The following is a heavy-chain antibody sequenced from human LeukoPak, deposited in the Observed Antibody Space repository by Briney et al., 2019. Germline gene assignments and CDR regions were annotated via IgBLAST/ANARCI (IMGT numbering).Heavy chain of an antibody. J-gene: IGHJ4*02. CDR2: INDGGGT. V-gene: IGHV4-34*01. D-gene: IGHD3-3*01. Sequence: SQTLSLTCAVYGGSFSGYYWSWIRHPPGEWLEWIGEINDGGGTTYHPSFRGRVTISVDTSKKQFSRKLRSVTPAEPPVFYCARSRITIFGVVTDFDYWGQGTLVTVSS. CDR1: GGSFSGYY. CDR3: ARSRITIFGVVTDFDY.